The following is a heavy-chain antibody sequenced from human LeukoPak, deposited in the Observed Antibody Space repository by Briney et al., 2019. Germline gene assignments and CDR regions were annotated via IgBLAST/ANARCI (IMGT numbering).Heavy chain of an antibody. CDR3: ARGSGVHY. J-gene: IGHJ4*02. D-gene: IGHD3-10*01. Sequence: GGSLRLSCAASGFTFRTYSMNWVRQAPGKGLEWVASISKSSTYIYYADSVKGRFTIFRDNSNNSLYLQMNSLGVDDTAVYYCARGSGVHYWGQGTLLIVSS. CDR1: GFTFRTYS. V-gene: IGHV3-21*01. CDR2: ISKSSTYI.